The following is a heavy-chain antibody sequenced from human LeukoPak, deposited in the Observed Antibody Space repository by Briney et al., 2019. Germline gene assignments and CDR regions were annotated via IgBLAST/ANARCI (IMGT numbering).Heavy chain of an antibody. CDR3: AKDTTMIVVVWGHNAFDI. J-gene: IGHJ3*02. V-gene: IGHV3-30*18. D-gene: IGHD3-22*01. CDR2: ISYDGSKK. CDR1: GFTFSTYG. Sequence: GGSLRLSCAASGFTFSTYGMHWVRQAPGKGLEWVAVISYDGSKKYYAESVKGRFTISRDNSKNTLYLQMNSLRDEDTAVYYCAKDTTMIVVVWGHNAFDIWGQGTMVTVSS.